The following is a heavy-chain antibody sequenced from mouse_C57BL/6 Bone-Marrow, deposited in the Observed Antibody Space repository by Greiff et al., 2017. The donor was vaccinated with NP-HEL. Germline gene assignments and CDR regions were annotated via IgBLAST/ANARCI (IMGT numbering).Heavy chain of an antibody. J-gene: IGHJ4*01. CDR3: ARGGWLLRAMDY. CDR2: ISNLAYSI. Sequence: EVMLVESGGGLVQPGGSLKLSCAASGFTFSDYGMAWVRQAPRKGPELVAFISNLAYSIYYADTVTGRFTISRENAKNTLYLEMSSLRSEDTAMYYCARGGWLLRAMDYWGQGTSVTVSS. CDR1: GFTFSDYG. D-gene: IGHD2-3*01. V-gene: IGHV5-15*01.